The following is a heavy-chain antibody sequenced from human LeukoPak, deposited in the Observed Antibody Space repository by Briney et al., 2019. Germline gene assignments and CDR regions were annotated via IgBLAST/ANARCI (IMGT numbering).Heavy chain of an antibody. J-gene: IGHJ4*02. D-gene: IGHD6-19*01. Sequence: NAGGSLRLSCAASGFTFSSAYMSWVRQAPGKGLEWVGRIKSQTDGGSADYAAPVRGRFTISRDDSRTTLYREMNSLKDEDTAVYYCTTVPAYTSGWFGGIGYWGQGTRVAVSS. CDR1: GFTFSSAY. V-gene: IGHV3-15*05. CDR2: IKSQTDGGSA. CDR3: TTVPAYTSGWFGGIGY.